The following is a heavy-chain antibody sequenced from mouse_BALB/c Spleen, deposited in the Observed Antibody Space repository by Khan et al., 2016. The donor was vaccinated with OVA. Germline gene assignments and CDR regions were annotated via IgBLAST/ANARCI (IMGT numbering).Heavy chain of an antibody. D-gene: IGHD2-10*01. J-gene: IGHJ4*01. V-gene: IGHV2-6-1*01. CDR3: ARQPYYHYNVMDY. CDR2: IWSDGST. CDR1: GFSLTNYG. Sequence: VELVESGPGLVAPSQSLSITCTISGFSLTNYGVHRVRQPPGKGLEWLVVIWSDGSTTYNSALKSRLTINKDNSKSQVFLKMNSLQTDDTAMYFCARQPYYHYNVMDYWGQGTSVTVSS.